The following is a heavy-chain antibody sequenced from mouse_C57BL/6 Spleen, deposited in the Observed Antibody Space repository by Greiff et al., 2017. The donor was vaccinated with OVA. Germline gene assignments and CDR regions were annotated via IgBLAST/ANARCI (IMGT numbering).Heavy chain of an antibody. Sequence: EVQLVESGGGLVQPGGSMKLSCVASGFTFSNYWMNWVRQSPEKGLEWVAQIRLKSDNYATHYAESVKGRFTISRDDSNSSVYLQMNNLRAEDTGIYYCTGGGYFDYWGQGTTLTVSS. J-gene: IGHJ2*01. CDR1: GFTFSNYW. CDR3: TGGGYFDY. CDR2: IRLKSDNYAT. V-gene: IGHV6-3*01.